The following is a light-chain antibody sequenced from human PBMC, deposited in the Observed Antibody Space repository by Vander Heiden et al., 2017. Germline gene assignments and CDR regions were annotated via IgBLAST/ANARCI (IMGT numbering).Light chain of an antibody. CDR3: QQSYSTPPWT. J-gene: IGKJ1*01. CDR2: MAS. V-gene: IGKV1-39*01. CDR1: RSIAKY. Sequence: DIQMTQTPSSLSASVGDTVTITCRPSRSIAKYLNWYQQQPGKAPQVLISMASSLQSGVPARFSGSGSGTDFTLPISSLQAEDFAASYCQQSYSTPPWTFGQGTKVE.